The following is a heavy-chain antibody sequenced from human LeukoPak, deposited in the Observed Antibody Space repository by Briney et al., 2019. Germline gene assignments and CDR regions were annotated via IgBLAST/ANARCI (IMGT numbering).Heavy chain of an antibody. CDR3: ARVKAVAGTLPHLLDY. CDR1: GGSFRGYY. D-gene: IGHD6-19*01. CDR2: ISHSGGT. V-gene: IGHV4-34*01. Sequence: SETLSLTCAVYGGSFRGYYWSWIRQPPGKGLEWIGEISHSGGTNYNPSLKSRVTISVDTSKNQFSLKLSSVTAADTAVYYCARVKAVAGTLPHLLDYWGQGTLVTVSS. J-gene: IGHJ4*02.